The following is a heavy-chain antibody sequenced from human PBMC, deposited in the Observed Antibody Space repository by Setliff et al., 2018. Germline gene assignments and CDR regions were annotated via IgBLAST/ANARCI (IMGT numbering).Heavy chain of an antibody. D-gene: IGHD6-19*01. CDR2: ISPYSGNT. V-gene: IGHV1-18*01. J-gene: IGHJ4*02. CDR3: VRSSAPQVVLAADFDF. Sequence: ASVKVSCKASGYTFRSYAMNWVRQAPGQGLEWLGSISPYSGNTNYPQWLQDRVTMTIDTSATTVYMELQSLRSDDTAVYYCVRSSAPQVVLAADFDFWGQGTPVTVSS. CDR1: GYTFRSYA.